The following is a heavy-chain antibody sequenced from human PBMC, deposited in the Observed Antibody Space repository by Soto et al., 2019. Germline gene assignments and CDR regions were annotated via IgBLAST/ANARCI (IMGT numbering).Heavy chain of an antibody. J-gene: IGHJ4*02. CDR3: ARGLYDSGRFYCDS. CDR1: GFNFIRKY. Sequence: EVQLVESGGGLIQPGGSLRLSCAASGFNFIRKYMIWVRQAPGKGLEWVSILYSGGTTYYADSVKGRFTISRDTSENTLYLQLNSLRAEDTSVYYCARGLYDSGRFYCDSWGQGTLVTVSS. CDR2: LYSGGTT. V-gene: IGHV3-53*01. D-gene: IGHD3-10*01.